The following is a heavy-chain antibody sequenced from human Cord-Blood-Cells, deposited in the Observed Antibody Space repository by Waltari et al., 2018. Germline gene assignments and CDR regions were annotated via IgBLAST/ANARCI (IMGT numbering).Heavy chain of an antibody. V-gene: IGHV3-33*01. Sequence: QVQLVESGGGVVQPGRSLRLSCAASGFTFSSYGMHWVHQAPGKGLEWVAVIWYDGSNKYYADSVKGRFTISRDNSKNTLYLQMNSLRAEDTAVYYCARGSPAVAGRIDYWGQGTLVTVSS. D-gene: IGHD6-19*01. CDR1: GFTFSSYG. CDR3: ARGSPAVAGRIDY. CDR2: IWYDGSNK. J-gene: IGHJ4*02.